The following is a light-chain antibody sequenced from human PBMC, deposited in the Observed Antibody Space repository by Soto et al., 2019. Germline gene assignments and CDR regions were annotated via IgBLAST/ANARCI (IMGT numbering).Light chain of an antibody. CDR2: GAS. V-gene: IGKV3-15*01. CDR1: ETVRTN. CDR3: QQYNNRPPDT. Sequence: IVMTQSPVTLSVSPGERVTLSCRASETVRTNLAWFQQKPGQTPRLLIFGASTRATGIPTRFTGSGSETEFTLTISSLQSEDFAVYYCQQYNNRPPDTFGQGTKLEIK. J-gene: IGKJ2*01.